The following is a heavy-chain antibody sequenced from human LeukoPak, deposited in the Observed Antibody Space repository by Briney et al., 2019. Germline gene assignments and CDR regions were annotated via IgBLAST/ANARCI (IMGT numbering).Heavy chain of an antibody. CDR2: ISYDGSNK. D-gene: IGHD6-19*01. Sequence: PGRSLRLSCAASGFTFSSYGMHWVRQAPGKGLERVAVISYDGSNKYYADSVKGRFTISRDNSKNTLYLQMNSLRAGDTAVYYCAKDSSGWYRVNDYWGQGTLVTVSS. CDR3: AKDSSGWYRVNDY. CDR1: GFTFSSYG. V-gene: IGHV3-30*18. J-gene: IGHJ4*02.